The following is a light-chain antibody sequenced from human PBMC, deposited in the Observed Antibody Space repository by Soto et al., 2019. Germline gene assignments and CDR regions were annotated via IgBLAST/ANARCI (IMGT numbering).Light chain of an antibody. Sequence: EIVMTQSPATLSVSPGDRATLSCRASQSVSNNLAWYQQKPGQAPRLLIYVASTRATGIPARFSGSGSETEFTLTISSLQSEAFAVYHCQQYNNWPPITFGQGTRLEIK. V-gene: IGKV3-15*01. J-gene: IGKJ5*01. CDR1: QSVSNN. CDR3: QQYNNWPPIT. CDR2: VAS.